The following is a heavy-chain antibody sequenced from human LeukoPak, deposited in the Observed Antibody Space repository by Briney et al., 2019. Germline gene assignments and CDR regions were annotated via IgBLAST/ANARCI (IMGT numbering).Heavy chain of an antibody. J-gene: IGHJ5*02. CDR1: GSRFTSYW. Sequence: GASLKISLKGSGSRFTSYWIGWVRAPPGKGLGGMGIIYLGLSEHRYSPSFQGQVPISADKSISTAYLQWSSLKVSDTAMYSWARAGYCSSTSCFDNWFDPWGQGTLVTVSS. CDR3: ARAGYCSSTSCFDNWFDP. V-gene: IGHV5-51*01. D-gene: IGHD2-2*01. CDR2: IYLGLSEH.